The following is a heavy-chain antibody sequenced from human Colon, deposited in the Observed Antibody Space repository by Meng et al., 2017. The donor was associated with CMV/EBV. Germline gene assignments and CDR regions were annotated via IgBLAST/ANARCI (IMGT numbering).Heavy chain of an antibody. CDR3: AGDGYGDSRFDP. D-gene: IGHD4-17*01. V-gene: IGHV4-30-4*08. CDR1: GGSITSDDFH. Sequence: VPVQESGPRLVQPSEPLSLTCTVSGGSITSDDFHWTWIRQPPGKGLEWIGYIHHTGNTRYNPSLSSRVIISLDTSKSQFSVKMNSVTAADTAIYSCAGDGYGDSRFDPWGQGTLVTVSS. CDR2: IHHTGNT. J-gene: IGHJ5*02.